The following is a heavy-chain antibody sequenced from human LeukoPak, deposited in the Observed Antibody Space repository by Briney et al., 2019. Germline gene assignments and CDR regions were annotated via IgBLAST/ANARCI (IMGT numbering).Heavy chain of an antibody. CDR3: ASISKGGYDSHYYYYMDV. CDR2: INPSDGST. Sequence: ASVKVSCKASGYAFTSYYMHWVRQAPGEGLEWMGIINPSDGSTSYAQKFQGRVTMTRDTSTSTVYMELSSLRSEDTAVYYCASISKGGYDSHYYYYMDVWGKGTTVTVSS. CDR1: GYAFTSYY. D-gene: IGHD5-12*01. V-gene: IGHV1-46*01. J-gene: IGHJ6*03.